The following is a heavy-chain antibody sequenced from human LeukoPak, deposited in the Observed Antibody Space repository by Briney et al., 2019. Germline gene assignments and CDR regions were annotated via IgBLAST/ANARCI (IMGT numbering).Heavy chain of an antibody. Sequence: ASVQVSCQASGYTFTHYHIHWVRQAPGQGRAWMGIINPSEGSTIHAQKFQGRVTMTRATSTTTVYMELSSLRSEDTAVYYCARGTYCGGDCNSLGANYYFDFWGQGSLVTVSS. CDR2: INPSEGST. V-gene: IGHV1-46*01. J-gene: IGHJ4*02. D-gene: IGHD2-21*02. CDR1: GYTFTHYH. CDR3: ARGTYCGGDCNSLGANYYFDF.